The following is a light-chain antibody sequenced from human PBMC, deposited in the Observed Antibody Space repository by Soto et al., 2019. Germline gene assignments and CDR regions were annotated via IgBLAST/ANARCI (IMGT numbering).Light chain of an antibody. CDR1: QSISSY. V-gene: IGKV1-39*01. Sequence: DIQMTQSPSSLSASVGDRVTITCRASQSISSYLNWYQQKPGKAPKLLIYAASSLQSGVPSRFSGSGSGTDXXXTISSLQPEDFATYYCQQSYSTPRTFGQGTKLEIK. CDR3: QQSYSTPRT. CDR2: AAS. J-gene: IGKJ2*01.